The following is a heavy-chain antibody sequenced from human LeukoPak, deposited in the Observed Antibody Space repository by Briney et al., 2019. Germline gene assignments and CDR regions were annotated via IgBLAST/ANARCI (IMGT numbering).Heavy chain of an antibody. J-gene: IGHJ4*02. V-gene: IGHV3-33*03. CDR1: GVNFSSFG. Sequence: GTSLRLSCAASGVNFSSFGMHWVRQAPGKGLEWLAVMWSDGSETFYSDSVRGRFTISKDNAKNTVYLQMNSLRAEDTAVYYCVSFYETYWGRGTLVTVSS. CDR2: MWSDGSET. CDR3: VSFYETY. D-gene: IGHD2/OR15-2a*01.